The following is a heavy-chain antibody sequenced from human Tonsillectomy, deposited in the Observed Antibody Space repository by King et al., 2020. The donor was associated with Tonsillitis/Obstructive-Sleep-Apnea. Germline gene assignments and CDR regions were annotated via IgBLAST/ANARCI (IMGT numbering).Heavy chain of an antibody. CDR2: INHSGST. D-gene: IGHD2-21*01. V-gene: IGHV4-34*01. J-gene: IGHJ6*03. Sequence: HVQLQQWGAGLLKPSETLSLTCAVYGGSFSGYYWSWIRQPPGKGLEWIGEINHSGSTNYNPSLKSRVTISVDTSKSQFSLKLSSVTAADTAVYYCARGDVVVIAIRPGVYMDVWGKGTTVTVSS. CDR3: ARGDVVVIAIRPGVYMDV. CDR1: GGSFSGYY.